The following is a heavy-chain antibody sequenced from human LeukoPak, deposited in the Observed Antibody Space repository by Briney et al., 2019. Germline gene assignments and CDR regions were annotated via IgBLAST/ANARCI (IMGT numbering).Heavy chain of an antibody. CDR2: IYTSGST. Sequence: SETLSLTCTVSGGSISSGSYYWSWIRQPAGKGLEWIGRIYTSGSTNYNPSLKSRVTISVDTSTNQFSLKLSSVTAADTAVYYCARYCSSSICYREADPWGQGTLVTVSS. D-gene: IGHD2-2*01. CDR1: GGSISSGSYY. CDR3: ARYCSSSICYREADP. J-gene: IGHJ5*02. V-gene: IGHV4-61*02.